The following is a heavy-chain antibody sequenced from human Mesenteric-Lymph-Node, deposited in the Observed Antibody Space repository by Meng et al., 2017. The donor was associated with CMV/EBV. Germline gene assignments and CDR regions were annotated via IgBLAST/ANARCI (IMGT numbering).Heavy chain of an antibody. V-gene: IGHV4-39*07. Sequence: SETLSLTCTVSGGSVRSGGYYWAWIRQPPGKGLEWIGRLYYSGSPDHNPSLERRAIISIDTSKNQFSLKVSSVTTADTAMYYCARDRHPIVGAAYGMDVWGQGTTVTVSS. D-gene: IGHD1-26*01. CDR2: LYYSGSP. CDR3: ARDRHPIVGAAYGMDV. J-gene: IGHJ6*02. CDR1: GGSVRSGGYY.